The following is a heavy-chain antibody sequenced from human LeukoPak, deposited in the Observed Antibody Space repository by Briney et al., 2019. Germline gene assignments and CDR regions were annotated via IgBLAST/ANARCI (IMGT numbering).Heavy chain of an antibody. CDR2: INHSGST. CDR3: AKDGGEYYDILTGYYPRLYYMDV. V-gene: IGHV4-34*08. CDR1: GGTFSGYY. D-gene: IGHD3-9*01. J-gene: IGHJ6*03. Sequence: PSETLSLTCAVYGGTFSGYYWSWIRQPPGKGLEWIGEINHSGSTNYNPSLKSRVTISVDTSKNQFSLKLSSVTAADTAVYYCAKDGGEYYDILTGYYPRLYYMDVWGKGTTVTISS.